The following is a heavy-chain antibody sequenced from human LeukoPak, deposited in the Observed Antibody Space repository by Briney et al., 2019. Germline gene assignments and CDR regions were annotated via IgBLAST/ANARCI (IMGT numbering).Heavy chain of an antibody. Sequence: PGGSLRLSCATSGSTFSSYDMHWVRQATGKGLDWVSAIDIAGDTYYPGSVKGRFTISRENAKNSLYLQMNSLRAGDTAVYYCARVAAAGKGFDYWGQGTLVTVSS. D-gene: IGHD6-13*01. CDR1: GSTFSSYD. CDR3: ARVAAAGKGFDY. CDR2: IDIAGDT. V-gene: IGHV3-13*01. J-gene: IGHJ4*02.